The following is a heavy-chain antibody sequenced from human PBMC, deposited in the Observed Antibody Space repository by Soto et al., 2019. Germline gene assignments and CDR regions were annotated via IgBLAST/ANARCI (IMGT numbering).Heavy chain of an antibody. CDR2: INHSGST. CDR3: ARGGRVVVVPARRKNWFDP. Sequence: SETLSLTCAVYGGSFSGYYWSWIRQPPGKGLEWIGEINHSGSTNYNPSLKSRVTISVDTSKNQFSLKLSSVTAADTAVYYCARGGRVVVVPARRKNWFDPRGQGTLVTVSS. J-gene: IGHJ5*02. CDR1: GGSFSGYY. V-gene: IGHV4-34*01. D-gene: IGHD2-2*01.